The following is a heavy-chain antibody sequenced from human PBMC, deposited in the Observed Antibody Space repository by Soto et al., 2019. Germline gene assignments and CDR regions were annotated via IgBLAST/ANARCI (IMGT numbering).Heavy chain of an antibody. CDR1: GFTFSSYA. CDR3: AKDRCTNGVCYTWVYAFDI. Sequence: GGSLRLSCAASGFTFSSYAMSWVRQAPGKGLEWVSAISGSGGSTYYADSVKGRFTISRDNSKNTLYLQMNSLRAEDTAVYYCAKDRCTNGVCYTWVYAFDIWGQGTMVTVSS. D-gene: IGHD2-8*01. J-gene: IGHJ3*02. CDR2: ISGSGGST. V-gene: IGHV3-23*01.